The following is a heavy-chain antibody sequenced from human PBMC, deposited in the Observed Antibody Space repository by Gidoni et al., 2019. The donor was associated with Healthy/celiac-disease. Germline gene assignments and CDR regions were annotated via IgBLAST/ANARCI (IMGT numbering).Heavy chain of an antibody. V-gene: IGHV1-18*01. CDR3: ARDLRRIAAAGLSGEDY. CDR2: IRAYNGNT. CDR1: GYTFTSYG. D-gene: IGHD6-13*01. J-gene: IGHJ4*02. Sequence: QVQLVQSGAEVKKPGASVKVSCKASGYTFTSYGISWVRQAPGQGLEWMGWIRAYNGNTNYAQKLQGRVTMTTDTSTSTAYMELRSLRSDDTAVYYCARDLRRIAAAGLSGEDYWGQGTLVTVSS.